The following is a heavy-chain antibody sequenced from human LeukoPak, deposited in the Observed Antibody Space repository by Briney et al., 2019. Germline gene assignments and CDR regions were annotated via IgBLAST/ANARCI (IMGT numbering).Heavy chain of an antibody. CDR3: ARDFPHHYFDY. Sequence: ASVKVSCKASGYTFTGYYMHWVRQAPGQGLEWMGWISAYNGNTNYAQKLQGRVTMTTDTSTSTAYMELRSLRSDDTAVYYCARDFPHHYFDYWGQGTLVTVSS. CDR2: ISAYNGNT. J-gene: IGHJ4*02. V-gene: IGHV1-18*04. CDR1: GYTFTGYY.